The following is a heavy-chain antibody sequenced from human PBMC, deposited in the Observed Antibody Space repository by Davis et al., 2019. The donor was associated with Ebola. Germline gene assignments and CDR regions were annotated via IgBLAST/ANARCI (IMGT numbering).Heavy chain of an antibody. D-gene: IGHD3/OR15-3a*01. CDR1: GFTFSSYA. J-gene: IGHJ3*02. V-gene: IGHV3-30-3*01. CDR2: ISYDGSNK. Sequence: GESLKISCAASGFTFSSYAMHWVRQAPGKGLEWVAVISYDGSNKYYADSVKGRFTISRDNSKNTLYLQMNSLRAEDTAVYYCARDGLGDAFDIWGQGTMVTVSS. CDR3: ARDGLGDAFDI.